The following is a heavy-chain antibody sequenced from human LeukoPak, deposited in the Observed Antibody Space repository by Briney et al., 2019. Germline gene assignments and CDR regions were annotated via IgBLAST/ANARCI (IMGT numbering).Heavy chain of an antibody. Sequence: KNGESLKISCKGSGYSFTSYWIGWVHQMPGKGLEWMGIIYPGDSDTRYSPSFQGQVTISADKSISTAYLQWSSLKASDTAMYYCARGYYDILTGSRLFDYWGQGTLVTVSS. J-gene: IGHJ4*02. CDR1: GYSFTSYW. D-gene: IGHD3-9*01. CDR3: ARGYYDILTGSRLFDY. CDR2: IYPGDSDT. V-gene: IGHV5-51*07.